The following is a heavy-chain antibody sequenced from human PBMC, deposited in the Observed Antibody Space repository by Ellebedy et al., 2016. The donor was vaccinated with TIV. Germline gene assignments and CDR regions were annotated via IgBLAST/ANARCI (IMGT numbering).Heavy chain of an antibody. V-gene: IGHV3-7*01. D-gene: IGHD2-2*01. CDR1: GFTFSSYW. J-gene: IGHJ4*02. Sequence: PGGSLRLSCTASGFTFSSYWMSWVRQAPGKGPEWVANIKQDGSETHSVDSVKGRFTISRDNAKDSLYLQMDSLRAEDTAVYYCARGATSYHYWGQGILVTVSS. CDR3: ARGATSYHY. CDR2: IKQDGSET.